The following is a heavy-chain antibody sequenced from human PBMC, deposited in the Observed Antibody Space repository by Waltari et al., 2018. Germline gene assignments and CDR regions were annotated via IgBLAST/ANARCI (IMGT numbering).Heavy chain of an antibody. J-gene: IGHJ4*02. CDR1: GLTVSRNY. CDR2: IYSGGNT. D-gene: IGHD3-16*01. V-gene: IGHV3-53*01. CDR3: ARDVSYGQFMRFDF. Sequence: EVQLVESGGGLIQPGGSLRLSCEASGLTVSRNYMSWVRQAPGKGLEWLSAIYSGGNTFYADSVKGRFNISIDNSKNTLYLQMNSLRVDDTAVYYCARDVSYGQFMRFDFWGQGTVVTVSS.